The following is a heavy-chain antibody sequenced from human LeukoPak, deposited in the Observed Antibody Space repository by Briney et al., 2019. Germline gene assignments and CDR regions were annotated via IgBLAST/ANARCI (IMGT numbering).Heavy chain of an antibody. Sequence: PGGSLRLSCAASGFTFSTYAVNWVRQAPGKGLEWVSTISGSGDSTYYADSVKGRFTISRDNSKDTLYLQMSSVRVDDTAVYYCEGFYDYGGQGPLVTVSS. D-gene: IGHD3-3*01. J-gene: IGHJ4*02. CDR3: EGFYDY. CDR2: ISGSGDST. V-gene: IGHV3-23*01. CDR1: GFTFSTYA.